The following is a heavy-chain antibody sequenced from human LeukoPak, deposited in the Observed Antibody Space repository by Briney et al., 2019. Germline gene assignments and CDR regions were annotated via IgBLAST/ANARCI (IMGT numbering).Heavy chain of an antibody. V-gene: IGHV3-13*01. Sequence: GGSLRLSCAASGFTFSTYDMHWVRQATGKGLEWVSAIGATGDTYYPGSVKGRFTISTENAKNSLYLQMNSLRAGDTAVYYCARDRSYGEIDYWGQGPLVTVSS. D-gene: IGHD4-17*01. J-gene: IGHJ4*02. CDR3: ARDRSYGEIDY. CDR2: IGATGDT. CDR1: GFTFSTYD.